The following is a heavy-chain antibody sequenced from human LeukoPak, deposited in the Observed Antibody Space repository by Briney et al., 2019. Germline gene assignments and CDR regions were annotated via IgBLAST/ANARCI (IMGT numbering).Heavy chain of an antibody. V-gene: IGHV1-46*01. D-gene: IGHD2-2*01. CDR1: GYTFISYY. Sequence: GASVKVSCKASGYTFISYYIHWLRQAPGQGLEWMGMINPSGGTTSYAQKFQGRVTITADESTSTAYMELSSLRSEDTAVYYCARNIVVVPAATFYYYYMDVWGKGTTVTISS. CDR3: ARNIVVVPAATFYYYYMDV. J-gene: IGHJ6*03. CDR2: INPSGGTT.